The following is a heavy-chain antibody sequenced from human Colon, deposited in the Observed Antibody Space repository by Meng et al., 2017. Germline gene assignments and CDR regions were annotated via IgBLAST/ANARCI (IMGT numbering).Heavy chain of an antibody. Sequence: QVQLQESGPGLVKPSQTLSLTCTVSGGSISSGGFYWSWIRQHPGKGLEWIGYIYYSGGTYYNPSLRSRVAISIDTSKNQFSLKLTSVTAADTAVYFCARTNYGDYNWFDPWGQGTLVTVSS. D-gene: IGHD4-17*01. CDR2: IYYSGGT. CDR1: GGSISSGGFY. V-gene: IGHV4-31*03. J-gene: IGHJ5*02. CDR3: ARTNYGDYNWFDP.